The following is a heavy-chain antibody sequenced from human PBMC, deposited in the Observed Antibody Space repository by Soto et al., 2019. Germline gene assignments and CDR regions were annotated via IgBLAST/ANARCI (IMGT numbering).Heavy chain of an antibody. D-gene: IGHD2-2*01. CDR3: ARGHLVERYCSSTSCRYGYYFDY. J-gene: IGHJ4*02. CDR1: GFTFSSYW. V-gene: IGHV3-7*01. CDR2: IKQDGSEK. Sequence: GGSLRLSCAASGFTFSSYWMSWVRQAPGKGLEWVANIKQDGSEKYYVDSVKGRFTISRDNAKNSLYLQMNSLRAEDTAVYYCARGHLVERYCSSTSCRYGYYFDYWGQGTLVTVSS.